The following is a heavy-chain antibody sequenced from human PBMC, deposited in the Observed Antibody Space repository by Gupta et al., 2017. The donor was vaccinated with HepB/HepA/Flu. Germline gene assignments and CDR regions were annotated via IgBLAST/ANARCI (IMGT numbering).Heavy chain of an antibody. J-gene: IGHJ4*02. D-gene: IGHD2-2*01. Sequence: EVQLLESGGGLLPPGGSLRLSCAASGFTFSSYDMSWVRQAPGKGLEGVSAITRSGSSAFYADSVRGRFTMSRDNSKNTLYLQMNSLRAEDTAVYYWATHLSTIFDYWGQVTLVTVSS. CDR3: ATHLSTIFDY. CDR2: ITRSGSSA. CDR1: GFTFSSYD. V-gene: IGHV3-23*01.